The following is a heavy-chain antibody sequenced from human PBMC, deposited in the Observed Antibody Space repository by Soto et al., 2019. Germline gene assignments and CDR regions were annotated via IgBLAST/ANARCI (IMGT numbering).Heavy chain of an antibody. Sequence: PGGSLRLSCAASGFTFSSYAMSWVRQAPGKGLEWVSAISGSGGSTYYADSVKGRFTISRDNSKNTLYLQMNSLRAEDTAVYYCASPITHDSSGYYYYYYYGMDVWGQGTTVTVSS. CDR1: GFTFSSYA. CDR2: ISGSGGST. J-gene: IGHJ6*02. CDR3: ASPITHDSSGYYYYYYYGMDV. D-gene: IGHD3-22*01. V-gene: IGHV3-23*01.